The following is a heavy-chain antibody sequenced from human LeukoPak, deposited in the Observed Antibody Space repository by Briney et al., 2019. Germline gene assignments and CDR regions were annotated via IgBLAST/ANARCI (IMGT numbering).Heavy chain of an antibody. V-gene: IGHV4-30-4*07. CDR1: GGSISSGGYS. D-gene: IGHD3-22*01. CDR2: IYYSGST. J-gene: IGHJ4*02. Sequence: PSETLSLTCAVSGGSISSGGYSWSWIRQPPGKGLEWIGYIYYSGSTYYNPSLKSRVTISVDTSKNQFSLKLSSVTAADTAVYYCARSLSRYYYDSSGYPTVFDYWGQGTLVTVSS. CDR3: ARSLSRYYYDSSGYPTVFDY.